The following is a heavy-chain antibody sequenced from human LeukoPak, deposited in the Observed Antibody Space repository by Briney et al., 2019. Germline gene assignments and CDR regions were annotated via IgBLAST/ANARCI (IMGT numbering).Heavy chain of an antibody. CDR3: ATVGYSYGAFDY. CDR1: GYTLTEIS. Sequence: GASVKVSCKVSGYTLTEISLHWVRQAPGKGLEWMGGFDREDGETMYAQKFQGRVTMTEDTSTDTAFMELSSLRSEDTDVYYCATVGYSYGAFDYWGQGTLVIVSS. D-gene: IGHD5-18*01. V-gene: IGHV1-24*01. J-gene: IGHJ4*02. CDR2: FDREDGET.